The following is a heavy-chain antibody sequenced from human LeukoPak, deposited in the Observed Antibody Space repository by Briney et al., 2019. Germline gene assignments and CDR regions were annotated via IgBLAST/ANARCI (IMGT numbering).Heavy chain of an antibody. V-gene: IGHV1-3*01. CDR1: GYTFTSYA. J-gene: IGHJ4*02. CDR3: ARRIAFGYGPFDY. D-gene: IGHD5-18*01. Sequence: ASVKVSCKASGYTFTSYAMHWVRQAPGQRLEWMGWINAGNGNTKYPQKFQGRVTITRDTSASTAYMELSSLRSEDTAVYYCARRIAFGYGPFDYWGQGTLVTVSS. CDR2: INAGNGNT.